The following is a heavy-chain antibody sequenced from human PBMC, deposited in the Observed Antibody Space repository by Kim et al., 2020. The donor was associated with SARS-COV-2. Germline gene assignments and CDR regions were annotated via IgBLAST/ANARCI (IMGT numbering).Heavy chain of an antibody. CDR1: GFTFSSYA. D-gene: IGHD3-22*01. J-gene: IGHJ5*02. CDR3: ARDKGSGYYYNWFDP. CDR2: ISYDGSNK. V-gene: IGHV3-30*04. Sequence: GGSLRLSCAASGFTFSSYAMHWVRQAPGKGLEWVAVISYDGSNKYYADSVKGRFTISRDNSKNTLYLQMNSLRAEDTAVYYCARDKGSGYYYNWFDPWGQGTLVTVSS.